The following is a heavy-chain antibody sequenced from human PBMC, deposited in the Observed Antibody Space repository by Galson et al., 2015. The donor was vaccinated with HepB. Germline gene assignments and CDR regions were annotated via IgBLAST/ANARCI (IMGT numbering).Heavy chain of an antibody. J-gene: IGHJ3*02. V-gene: IGHV4-39*01. D-gene: IGHD6-13*01. Sequence: TLCLSCTVSGCSISSSNFYWGWIRQPPGKGLEWIGSIYYSRSTYYNPSLKSRVTISVDRSKNQFSLKLSSVTGADTAVYYCARRTAADAFDIWGQGTMVTVSS. CDR3: ARRTAADAFDI. CDR2: IYYSRST. CDR1: GCSISSSNFY.